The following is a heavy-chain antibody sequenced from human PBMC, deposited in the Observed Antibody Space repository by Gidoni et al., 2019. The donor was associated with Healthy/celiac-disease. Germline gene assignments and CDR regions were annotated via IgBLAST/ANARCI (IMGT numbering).Heavy chain of an antibody. J-gene: IGHJ4*02. D-gene: IGHD6-19*01. Sequence: QVQLQESGPGLVKPSETLSLTCTVSGGSIRSYYWSWIRQPPGKGLDWIGYIYYSGSTNYNPSLKSRVTISVDTSKNQFSLKLSSVTAADTAVYYCARRIAVAGIPLIDYWGQGTLVTVSS. CDR2: IYYSGST. CDR3: ARRIAVAGIPLIDY. CDR1: GGSIRSYY. V-gene: IGHV4-59*08.